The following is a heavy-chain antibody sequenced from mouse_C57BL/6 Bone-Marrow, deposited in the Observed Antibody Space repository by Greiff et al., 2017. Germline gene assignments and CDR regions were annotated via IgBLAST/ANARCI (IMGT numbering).Heavy chain of an antibody. CDR3: TTCLSPFAY. V-gene: IGHV14-4*01. CDR2: IDPENGDT. CDR1: GFNIKDDY. Sequence: EVKLMESGAELVRPGASVSTASGFNIKDDYMHWVKQRPEQGLEWIGWIDPENGDTEYASKFQGKATITADTSSNTAYLQLSSLTSEDTAVYYCTTCLSPFAYWGQGTLVTVSA. J-gene: IGHJ3*01.